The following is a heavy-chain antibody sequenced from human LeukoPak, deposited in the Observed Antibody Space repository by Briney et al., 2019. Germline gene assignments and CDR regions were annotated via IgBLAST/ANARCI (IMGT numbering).Heavy chain of an antibody. D-gene: IGHD3-9*01. J-gene: IGHJ3*02. V-gene: IGHV4-34*01. CDR1: GGSFSGYY. Sequence: SETLSLTCAVYGGSFSGYYWSWIRQPPGKGLEWIGEINHSGSTNYNPSLKSRVTISVDTSKNQFSLKLSSVTAADTAVYYCARALPYYDILTGYPNASDIWGQGTMVTVSS. CDR3: ARALPYYDILTGYPNASDI. CDR2: INHSGST.